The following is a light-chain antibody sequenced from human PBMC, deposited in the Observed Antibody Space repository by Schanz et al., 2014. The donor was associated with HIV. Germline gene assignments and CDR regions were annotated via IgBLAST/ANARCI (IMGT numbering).Light chain of an antibody. J-gene: IGLJ2*01. V-gene: IGLV2-14*01. CDR1: SSDVGGYNY. CDR3: STFSGNATL. CDR2: DVS. Sequence: QSALTQPASVSGSPGQSITISCTGTSSDVGGYNYVSWYQQHPGKAPKLMIYDVSNRPSGVSNRFSGSKAGNTASLTISRLQAADEADYYCSTFSGNATLFGGGTKLTVL.